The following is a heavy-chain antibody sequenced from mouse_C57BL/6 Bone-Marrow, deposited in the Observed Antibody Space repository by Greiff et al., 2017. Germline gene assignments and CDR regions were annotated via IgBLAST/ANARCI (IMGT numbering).Heavy chain of an antibody. CDR1: GYTFTNYG. J-gene: IGHJ3*01. CDR2: IYPRSGNT. Sequence: VQLQQSGAELARPGASVKLSCKASGYTFTNYGISWVKQRTGQGLEWIGGIYPRSGNTYYNEKFKGKATLTADKSSSTAYMELRSLTSEDAAVYFCAPGGLSLAYWGQGTLVTVSA. CDR3: APGGLSLAY. V-gene: IGHV1-81*01.